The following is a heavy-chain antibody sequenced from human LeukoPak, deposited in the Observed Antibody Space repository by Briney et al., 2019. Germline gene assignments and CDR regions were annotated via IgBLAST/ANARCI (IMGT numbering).Heavy chain of an antibody. CDR3: ARSHPLYCSSTSCYMKYYFDY. CDR2: IIPIFGTA. CDR1: GGTFSSYA. Sequence: GSSVKVSCKASGGTFSSYAISWVRQAPGQGLEWMGGIIPIFGTANYAQKFQGRVTITRNTSISTAYMELSSLRSEDTAVYYCARSHPLYCSSTSCYMKYYFDYWGQGTLVTVSS. J-gene: IGHJ4*02. V-gene: IGHV1-69*05. D-gene: IGHD2-2*02.